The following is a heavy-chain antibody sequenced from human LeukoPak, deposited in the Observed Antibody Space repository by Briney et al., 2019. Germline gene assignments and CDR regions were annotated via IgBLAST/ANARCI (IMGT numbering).Heavy chain of an antibody. Sequence: PSETPSLTCTVSGGFISTYYWSWIRQPPGKGLEWIGFISYSGSTYHNPSLKSRVTMSVDTSKNQFSLNLRSVTAADTAVYYCARDRYSYGFWGQGILVTVSS. J-gene: IGHJ4*02. V-gene: IGHV4-59*01. CDR3: ARDRYSYGF. D-gene: IGHD5-18*01. CDR1: GGFISTYY. CDR2: ISYSGST.